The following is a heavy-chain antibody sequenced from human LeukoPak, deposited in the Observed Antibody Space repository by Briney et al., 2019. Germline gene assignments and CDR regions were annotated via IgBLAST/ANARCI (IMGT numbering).Heavy chain of an antibody. CDR3: AKTNWNLDY. Sequence: GGSLRLSCAVSGFIFSSYAMSWVRQAPGKGLEWVSAISGSGGSTYYADSVKGRFSISRDNSKNTLYLQMSSLSAEDTAVYYCAKTNWNLDYWGQGTLVTVSS. V-gene: IGHV3-23*01. CDR1: GFIFSSYA. D-gene: IGHD1-1*01. J-gene: IGHJ4*02. CDR2: ISGSGGST.